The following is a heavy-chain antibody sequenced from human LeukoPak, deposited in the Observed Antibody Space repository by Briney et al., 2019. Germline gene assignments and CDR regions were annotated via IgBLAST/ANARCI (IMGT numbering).Heavy chain of an antibody. D-gene: IGHD3-9*01. J-gene: IGHJ4*02. CDR2: ISGSGGST. V-gene: IGHV3-23*01. CDR1: GFTFSSYA. CDR3: AKDRLGKALRYFDWLNY. Sequence: PGGSLRLSCAASGFTFSSYAMSWVRQAPGKGLEWVSAISGSGGSTYYADSVKGRFTISRDNSKNTLYLRMNSLRAEDTAVYYCAKDRLGKALRYFDWLNYWGQGTLVTVSS.